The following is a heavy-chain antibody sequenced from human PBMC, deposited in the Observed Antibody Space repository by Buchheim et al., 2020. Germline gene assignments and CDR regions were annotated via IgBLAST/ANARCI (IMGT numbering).Heavy chain of an antibody. V-gene: IGHV4-39*01. CDR1: GGSISSSSYY. CDR3: VSAVAGRDYYYGMDV. CDR2: IYYSGST. J-gene: IGHJ6*02. D-gene: IGHD6-19*01. Sequence: QLQLQESGPGLVKPSETLSLTCTVSGGSISSSSYYWGWIRQPPGKGLEWIGSIYYSGSTYYNPSLKSRVTISVDTSKNQFSLKLSSVTAADTAVYYCVSAVAGRDYYYGMDVWGQGTT.